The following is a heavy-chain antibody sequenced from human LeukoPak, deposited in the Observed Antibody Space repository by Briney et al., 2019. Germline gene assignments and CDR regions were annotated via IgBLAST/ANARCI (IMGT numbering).Heavy chain of an antibody. V-gene: IGHV1-69*06. J-gene: IGHJ6*03. CDR2: IIPIFGTA. Sequence: SVKVSCKASGGTFSSYAISWVRQAPGQGLEWMGGIIPIFGTANYAQKFQGRVTITADKSTSTAYMELSSLRSEDTAVYYCARGDWNELKRHYYYYYYMDVWGKGTTVTVSS. CDR1: GGTFSSYA. D-gene: IGHD1-1*01. CDR3: ARGDWNELKRHYYYYYYMDV.